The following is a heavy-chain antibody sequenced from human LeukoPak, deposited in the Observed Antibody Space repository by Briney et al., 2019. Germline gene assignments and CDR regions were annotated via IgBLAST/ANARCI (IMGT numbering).Heavy chain of an antibody. Sequence: GGSLRLSCAASGFTFSSYAMSWVRQAPGKGLEWVSAISGSSGSTYYADSVKGRFTISRDNAENSLYLQMNSLRAEDTAVYYCARDGGYRAFDIWGQGTMVTVSS. CDR2: ISGSSGST. V-gene: IGHV3-23*01. CDR3: ARDGGYRAFDI. D-gene: IGHD1-26*01. J-gene: IGHJ3*02. CDR1: GFTFSSYA.